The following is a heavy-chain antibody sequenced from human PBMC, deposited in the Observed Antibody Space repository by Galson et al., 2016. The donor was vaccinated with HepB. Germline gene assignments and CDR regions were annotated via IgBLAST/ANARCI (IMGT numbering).Heavy chain of an antibody. D-gene: IGHD3-9*01. V-gene: IGHV1-69*13. CDR2: IIPKSGTA. J-gene: IGHJ6*02. CDR3: AREDCGRTTCYFAGVALSGMDV. Sequence: SVKVSCKASGDTFSKYNFNWVRQAPGQGLEWMGGIIPKSGTANYAQKFQGRVTITADESTSTAYKELSSLRYEDTVIYHCAREDCGRTTCYFAGVALSGMDVWGHGTTVTVSS. CDR1: GDTFSKYN.